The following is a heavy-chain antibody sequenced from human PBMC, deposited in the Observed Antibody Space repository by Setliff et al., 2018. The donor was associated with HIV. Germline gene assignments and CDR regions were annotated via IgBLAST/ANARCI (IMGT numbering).Heavy chain of an antibody. J-gene: IGHJ3*02. CDR2: INTNTGNP. D-gene: IGHD3-16*01. V-gene: IGHV7-4-1*02. CDR3: ASSLMITFGGRPDYDDAFDI. CDR1: GYTFTSYA. Sequence: ASVKVSCKASGYTFTSYAMHWVRQAPGQGLEWMGWINTNTGNPTYAQGFTGRFVFSLDTSVSTAYLRISSLKAEDTAVYYCASSLMITFGGRPDYDDAFDIWGQGTMVTVSS.